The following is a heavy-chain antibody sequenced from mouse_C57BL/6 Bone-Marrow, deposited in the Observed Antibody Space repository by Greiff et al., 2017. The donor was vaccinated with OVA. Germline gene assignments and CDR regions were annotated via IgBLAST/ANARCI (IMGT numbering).Heavy chain of an antibody. CDR3: ARSPLYYYYGSSPYYFDY. Sequence: QVQLKQSGAELVRPGASVKLSCKASGYTFTDYYINWVQQRPGQGLEWIARIYPGSGNTYYNEKFKGKATLTAEKSSSTAYMQLSSLTSEDSAVYFCARSPLYYYYGSSPYYFDYWGQGTTLTVSS. D-gene: IGHD1-1*01. CDR2: IYPGSGNT. CDR1: GYTFTDYY. J-gene: IGHJ2*01. V-gene: IGHV1-76*01.